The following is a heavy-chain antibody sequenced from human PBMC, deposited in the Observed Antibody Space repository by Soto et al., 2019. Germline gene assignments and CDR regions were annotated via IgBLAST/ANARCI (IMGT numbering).Heavy chain of an antibody. CDR2: IKQDRSEK. CDR3: ARDVGVVMSPYSYYMDV. J-gene: IGHJ6*03. V-gene: IGHV3-7*01. Sequence: GGSLRLSCAASGFTFSSYWMSWVRQAPGKGLEWVANIKQDRSEKYYVDSVKGRFTISRDNAKNSLYLQMNSLRAEDTAVYYCARDVGVVMSPYSYYMDVWGKGTTVTVSS. D-gene: IGHD3-3*01. CDR1: GFTFSSYW.